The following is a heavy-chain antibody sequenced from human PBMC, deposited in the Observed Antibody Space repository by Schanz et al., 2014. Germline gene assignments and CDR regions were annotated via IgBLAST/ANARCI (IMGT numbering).Heavy chain of an antibody. Sequence: EVQLVESGGGLIQPGGSLRLSCAASGFGFSSYAMSWVRQAPGKGLEWVSAISGSGGSTYYADSVKGRFTISRDNSKNTLYLQMNSLRAEDTAVYYCAKGRFGELSAFDNWGQGTMVTVSS. CDR1: GFGFSSYA. J-gene: IGHJ3*02. CDR3: AKGRFGELSAFDN. D-gene: IGHD3-10*01. CDR2: ISGSGGST. V-gene: IGHV3-23*04.